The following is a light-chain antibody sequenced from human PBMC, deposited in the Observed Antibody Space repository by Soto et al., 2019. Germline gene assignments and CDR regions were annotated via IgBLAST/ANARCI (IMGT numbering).Light chain of an antibody. CDR3: CSYAGSYTWV. V-gene: IGLV2-11*01. J-gene: IGLJ3*02. Sequence: QSALTQPRSVSGSPGQSVTISCTGTSSDVGNYNYVSWYQQHPGNAPKLMIYDVNKRPSGVPDRFSGSKSGNTASLTISGLQTEDEADYYCCSYAGSYTWVFGGGIKLTVL. CDR1: SSDVGNYNY. CDR2: DVN.